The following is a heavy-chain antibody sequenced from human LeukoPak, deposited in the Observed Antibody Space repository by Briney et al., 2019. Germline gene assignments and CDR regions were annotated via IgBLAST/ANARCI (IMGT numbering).Heavy chain of an antibody. CDR1: GYTLTELS. V-gene: IGHV1-24*01. Sequence: GASVKVSCKVSGYTLTELSMHWVRQAPGKGLEWMGGFDPEDGETIYAQKFQGRVTMTEDTSTDTAHMELSSLRPEDTAVYYCATFYCSSTSCYIDYYYGMDVWGQGTTVTVSS. J-gene: IGHJ6*02. D-gene: IGHD2-2*02. CDR2: FDPEDGET. CDR3: ATFYCSSTSCYIDYYYGMDV.